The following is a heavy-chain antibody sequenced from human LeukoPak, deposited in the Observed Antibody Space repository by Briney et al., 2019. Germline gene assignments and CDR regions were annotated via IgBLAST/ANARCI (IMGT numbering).Heavy chain of an antibody. CDR2: IYYSGST. CDR1: GGSISSGDYY. V-gene: IGHV4-30-4*01. Sequence: ASETLSLTCTVSGGSISSGDYYWSWIRQPLGKGLEWIGYIYYSGSTYYNPSLKSRVTISVDTSKNQFSLKLSSVTAADTAVYYCATQTYCSGDCSSSDYWGQGTLVTVSS. CDR3: ATQTYCSGDCSSSDY. D-gene: IGHD2-21*02. J-gene: IGHJ4*02.